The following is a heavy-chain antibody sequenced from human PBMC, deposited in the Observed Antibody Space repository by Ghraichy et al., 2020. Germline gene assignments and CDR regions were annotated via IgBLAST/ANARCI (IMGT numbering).Heavy chain of an antibody. CDR3: AKDPGDYYGSGSYLGSFDY. Sequence: GGSLRLSCVASGFTFSSYAMSWVRQAPGKGLEWVSAISGSGGSTYYADSVKGRFTISRDNSKNTLYLQMNSLRAEDTAVYYCAKDPGDYYGSGSYLGSFDYWGQGTLVTVSS. J-gene: IGHJ4*02. CDR1: GFTFSSYA. D-gene: IGHD3-10*01. CDR2: ISGSGGST. V-gene: IGHV3-23*01.